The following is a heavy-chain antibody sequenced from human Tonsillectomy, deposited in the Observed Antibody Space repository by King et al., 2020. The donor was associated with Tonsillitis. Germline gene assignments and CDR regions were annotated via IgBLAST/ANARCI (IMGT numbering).Heavy chain of an antibody. D-gene: IGHD3-22*01. CDR2: INHSGST. CDR3: ASLYYDSSGYHYWYFDL. V-gene: IGHV4-34*01. J-gene: IGHJ2*01. Sequence: VQLQQWGAGLLKPSETLSLTCAVYGGSFRGYYLTWIRQSPGKGLEWIGEINHSGSTNYNPSLKSRVTISIDTSKNQFSLKLSSVTAADTAVYYCASLYYDSSGYHYWYFDLWGRGTLVTVSS. CDR1: GGSFRGYY.